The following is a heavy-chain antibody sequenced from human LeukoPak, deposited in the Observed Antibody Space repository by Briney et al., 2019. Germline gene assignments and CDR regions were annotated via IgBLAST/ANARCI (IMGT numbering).Heavy chain of an antibody. V-gene: IGHV3-23*01. CDR1: GFSFSRYA. CDR3: AKGSDGYCGGDCAFDY. J-gene: IGHJ4*02. Sequence: GGSLRLPCAASGFSFSRYAMGWVRQAPGKGLEWVSGISEGGGSTYYADSVKGRFTISRDNSRTTLYLQMNSLRAEDTAVYYCAKGSDGYCGGDCAFDYWGQGTLVTVSS. D-gene: IGHD2-21*02. CDR2: ISEGGGST.